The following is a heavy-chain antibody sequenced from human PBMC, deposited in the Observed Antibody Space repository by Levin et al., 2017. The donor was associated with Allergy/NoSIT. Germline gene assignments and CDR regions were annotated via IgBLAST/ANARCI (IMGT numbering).Heavy chain of an antibody. CDR2: VYYSGNS. CDR3: ARGRDGYKSHFDY. CDR1: GDSIRDINFF. Sequence: PSETLSLTCTVSGDSIRDINFFWGWIRQPPGKGLQWIGYVYYSGNSFFTPSLESRVSMSMDASNNHFSLNLKSVTAADTAVYYCARGRDGYKSHFDYWGQGTLVTVSS. J-gene: IGHJ4*02. D-gene: IGHD5-24*01. V-gene: IGHV4-39*07.